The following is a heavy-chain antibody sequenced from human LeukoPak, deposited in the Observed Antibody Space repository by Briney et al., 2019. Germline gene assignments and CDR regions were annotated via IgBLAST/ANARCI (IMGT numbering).Heavy chain of an antibody. Sequence: ASVKVSCKASGYTFTGYYMHWVRQAPGQGLEWMGWINPNSGGTNYAQKFQGRVTMTRDTSISTAYMELSGLRSDDTAVYYCARVPRRYCSSTSCYAPRGGFDYWGQGTLVTVSS. CDR1: GYTFTGYY. CDR3: ARVPRRYCSSTSCYAPRGGFDY. J-gene: IGHJ4*02. V-gene: IGHV1-2*02. CDR2: INPNSGGT. D-gene: IGHD2-2*01.